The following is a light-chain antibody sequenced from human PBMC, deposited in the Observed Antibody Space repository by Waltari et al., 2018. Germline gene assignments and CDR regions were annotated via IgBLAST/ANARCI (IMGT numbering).Light chain of an antibody. J-gene: IGLJ2*01. CDR3: TSYAGSNNVV. Sequence: QSALTQPPSASGSPGQSVTISCTGTSSDVGGYNYVSWYQQHPGTAPKLKIYAVSKRPSGVPDRFPGSKSGNTASLTVAGLQAEDEADYYCTSYAGSNNVVFGGGTKLTVL. CDR2: AVS. CDR1: SSDVGGYNY. V-gene: IGLV2-8*01.